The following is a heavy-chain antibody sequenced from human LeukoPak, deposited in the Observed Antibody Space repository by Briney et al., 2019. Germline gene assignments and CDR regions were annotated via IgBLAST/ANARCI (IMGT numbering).Heavy chain of an antibody. CDR3: ARALYYYDSSGYYYEWFDP. D-gene: IGHD3-22*01. V-gene: IGHV1-69*01. Sequence: KISCKGSGHSFTSSWISWVRQAPGQGLEWMGGIIPIFGTANYAQKFQGRVTITADESTSTAYMELSSLRSEDTAVYYCARALYYYDSSGYYYEWFDPWGQGTLVTVSS. CDR1: GHSFTSSW. J-gene: IGHJ5*02. CDR2: IIPIFGTA.